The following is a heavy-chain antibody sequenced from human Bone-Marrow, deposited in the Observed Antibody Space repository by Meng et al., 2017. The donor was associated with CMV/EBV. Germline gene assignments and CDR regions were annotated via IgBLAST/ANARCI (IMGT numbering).Heavy chain of an antibody. CDR3: ARDPIAATSYGMDV. V-gene: IGHV3-48*04. Sequence: GGSLRLSCAASGFTFDDYGMSWVRQAPGKGLEWVSYISSSSSTIYYADSVKGRFTISRDNAKNSLYLQMNSLRAEDTAVYYCARDPIAATSYGMDVWGQGTTVTVSS. CDR1: GFTFDDYG. CDR2: ISSSSSTI. D-gene: IGHD6-13*01. J-gene: IGHJ6*02.